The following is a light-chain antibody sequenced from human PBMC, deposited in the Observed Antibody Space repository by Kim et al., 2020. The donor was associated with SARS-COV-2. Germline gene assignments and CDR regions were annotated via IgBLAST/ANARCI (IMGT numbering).Light chain of an antibody. CDR1: SSNIGNSY. Sequence: GQEFTIPCSRSSSNIGNSYVSWYQLLPGTAPKLLIYDNNKRPSGIPDRFSGSKSGTSATLGITGLQTGDEADYYCGTWDTSLTAVVFGGGTQLTVL. J-gene: IGLJ2*01. V-gene: IGLV1-51*01. CDR3: GTWDTSLTAVV. CDR2: DNN.